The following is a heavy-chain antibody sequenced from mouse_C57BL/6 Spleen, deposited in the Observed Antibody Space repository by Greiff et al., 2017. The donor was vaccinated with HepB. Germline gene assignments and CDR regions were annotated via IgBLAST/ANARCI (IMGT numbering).Heavy chain of an antibody. CDR1: GYTFTSYW. CDR3: AIYYGNLAWFAY. J-gene: IGHJ3*01. D-gene: IGHD2-1*01. CDR2: IDPSDSYT. Sequence: QVHVKQPGAELVKPGASVKLSCKASGYTFTSYWMQWVKQRPGQGLEWIGEIDPSDSYTNYNQKFKGKATLTVDTSSSTAYMQLSSLTSEDSAVYYCAIYYGNLAWFAYWGQGTLVTVSA. V-gene: IGHV1-50*01.